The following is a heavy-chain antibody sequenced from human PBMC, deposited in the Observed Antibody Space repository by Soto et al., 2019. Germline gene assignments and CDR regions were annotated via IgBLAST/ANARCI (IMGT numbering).Heavy chain of an antibody. CDR1: GFTLNNHW. CDR3: ARRGLRYDRAACGMDV. CDR2: IKEDGTER. D-gene: IGHD3-22*01. V-gene: IGHV3-7*02. Sequence: GGSLRLSCVASGFTLNNHWMTWVRQAPGKGLEWVAEIKEDGTERYYIDSVKGRFTISRDNAKSSLYLQMNSLRAEDTAVYYCARRGLRYDRAACGMDVWGQGTTVTVSS. J-gene: IGHJ6*02.